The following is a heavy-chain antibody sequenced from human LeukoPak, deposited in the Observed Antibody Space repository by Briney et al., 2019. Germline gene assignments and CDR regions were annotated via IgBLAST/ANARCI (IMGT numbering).Heavy chain of an antibody. Sequence: ASVKVSCKASGYTFTSYGISWVRQAPGQGLEWMGWISAYNGNTNYAQKLQGRVTMTTDTSTSTAYMELRSLRSDDTAVYYCARVAGRYDSSGYYDYWGQGTLVTVSS. D-gene: IGHD3-22*01. CDR1: GYTFTSYG. CDR3: ARVAGRYDSSGYYDY. V-gene: IGHV1-18*01. J-gene: IGHJ4*02. CDR2: ISAYNGNT.